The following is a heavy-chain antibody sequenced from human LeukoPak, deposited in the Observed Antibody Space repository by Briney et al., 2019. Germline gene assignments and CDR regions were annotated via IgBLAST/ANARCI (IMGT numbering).Heavy chain of an antibody. CDR3: AKGRGYCTGGSCYSEY. D-gene: IGHD2-15*01. Sequence: PGGSLRLSCTASGFTFSNYAMSWVRQAPGKGLEWVSTISGSDGSTYYADSVKGRFTISRDNSKNTLYLQMNSLRVEDTAIYYCAKGRGYCTGGSCYSEYWGQGTLVTASS. CDR2: ISGSDGST. V-gene: IGHV3-23*01. J-gene: IGHJ4*02. CDR1: GFTFSNYA.